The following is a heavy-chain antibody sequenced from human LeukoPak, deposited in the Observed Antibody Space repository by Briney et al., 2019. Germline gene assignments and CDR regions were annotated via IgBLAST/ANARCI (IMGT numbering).Heavy chain of an antibody. CDR1: GGSISSSSYY. CDR3: ARGLRYCSGGSCYTPNWFDP. D-gene: IGHD2-15*01. CDR2: IYYSGST. V-gene: IGHV4-39*01. J-gene: IGHJ5*02. Sequence: PSETLSLTCTVSGGSISSSSYYWGWIRQPPGKGLEWIGSIYYSGSTYYNPSLKSRVTISVDTSKNQFSLKLSSVTAADTAVYYCARGLRYCSGGSCYTPNWFDPWGQGTLVTVSS.